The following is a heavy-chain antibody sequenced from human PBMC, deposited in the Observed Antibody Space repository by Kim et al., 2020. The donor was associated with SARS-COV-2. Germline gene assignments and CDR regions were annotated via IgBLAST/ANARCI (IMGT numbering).Heavy chain of an antibody. D-gene: IGHD3-22*01. CDR2: IFPGDSDT. Sequence: GESLKISCKGSGYTFTSHWIGWVRQMPGKGLEWMGLIFPGDSDTRYSPSFKGQVTMSADKSTDTAYLQWSTLKASDTATYFCARRRLSFYDSDPGDLGARPRDVWGQGTTVTVSS. CDR3: ARRRLSFYDSDPGDLGARPRDV. V-gene: IGHV5-51*01. J-gene: IGHJ6*02. CDR1: GYTFTSHW.